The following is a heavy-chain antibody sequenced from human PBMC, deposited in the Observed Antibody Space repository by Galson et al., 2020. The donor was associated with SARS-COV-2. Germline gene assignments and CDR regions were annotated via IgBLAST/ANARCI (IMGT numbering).Heavy chain of an antibody. Sequence: GESLKISCAVSGLNFNNYGIHWVRQAPGKGLEWVALISYEGSIKYYADSVKGRFTIARDNSKSTVYLQMNSLRVEDTAVYYCAKEKEIFHVHYYAMDVWGRGTAVTVSS. CDR1: GLNFNNYG. CDR3: AKEKEIFHVHYYAMDV. CDR2: ISYEGSIK. D-gene: IGHD2-15*01. J-gene: IGHJ6*02. V-gene: IGHV3-30*18.